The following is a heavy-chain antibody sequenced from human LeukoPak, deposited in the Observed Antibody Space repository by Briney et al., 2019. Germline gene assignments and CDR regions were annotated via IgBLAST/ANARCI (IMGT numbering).Heavy chain of an antibody. CDR1: GFTFSSYA. D-gene: IGHD1-26*01. CDR2: ISYDGSNK. CDR3: ARSVGAMDY. J-gene: IGHJ4*02. V-gene: IGHV3-30-3*01. Sequence: GSLRLSCAASGFTFSSYAMHWVRQAPGKGLEWVAVISYDGSNKYYADSVKGRFTISRDNSKNTLYLQMNSLRAEDTAVYYCARSVGAMDYWGQGTLVTVSS.